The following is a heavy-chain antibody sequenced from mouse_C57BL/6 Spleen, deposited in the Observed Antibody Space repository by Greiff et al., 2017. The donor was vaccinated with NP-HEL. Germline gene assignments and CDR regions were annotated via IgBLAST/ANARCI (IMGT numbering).Heavy chain of an antibody. CDR3: TTSRRPSFDY. CDR1: GFNIKDDY. J-gene: IGHJ2*01. CDR2: IDPENGDT. D-gene: IGHD6-1*01. V-gene: IGHV14-4*01. Sequence: EVQLQQSGAELVRPGASVKLSCTASGFNIKDDYMHWVKQRPEQGLEWIGWIDPENGDTEYASKFQGKATITADTSSNTAYLQLSSLTSEDTAVYYCTTSRRPSFDYWGQSTTLTVSS.